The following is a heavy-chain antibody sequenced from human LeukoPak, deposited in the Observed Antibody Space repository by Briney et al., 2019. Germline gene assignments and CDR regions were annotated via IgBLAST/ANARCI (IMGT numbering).Heavy chain of an antibody. Sequence: PGRSLRLSCAASGFTFSSYGMHWVRQAPGKGLEWVAVISYDGSNKYYADSVKGRFTISRDNSKNMLYLQMNSLRAEDTAVYYCAKNLMVRGVTPGDWGQGTLVTVSS. D-gene: IGHD3-10*01. CDR2: ISYDGSNK. CDR3: AKNLMVRGVTPGD. V-gene: IGHV3-30*18. CDR1: GFTFSSYG. J-gene: IGHJ4*02.